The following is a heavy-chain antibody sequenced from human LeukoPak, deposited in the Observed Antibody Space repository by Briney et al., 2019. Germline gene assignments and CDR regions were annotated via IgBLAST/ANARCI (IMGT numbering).Heavy chain of an antibody. J-gene: IGHJ3*02. Sequence: GESLRISCKGSGYSFTSYWITWVRQMPGKGLEWMGNIDPSDSYTNYSPSLQGHVTISADKSISTAYLQWSSLKASDTAMYYCARIPLDSSGYYYAGDGFDIWGQGTMVTVSS. V-gene: IGHV5-10-1*01. CDR1: GYSFTSYW. CDR3: ARIPLDSSGYYYAGDGFDI. CDR2: IDPSDSYT. D-gene: IGHD3-22*01.